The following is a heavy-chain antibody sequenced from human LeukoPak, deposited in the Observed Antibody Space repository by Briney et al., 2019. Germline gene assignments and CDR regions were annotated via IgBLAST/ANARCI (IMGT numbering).Heavy chain of an antibody. CDR2: RIT. CDR3: ARARYCTSSSCPPGGFRNVFDV. Sequence: RITTYSPSLKSRVTIPIDKSKNQFSLNLNSVTAADTAVYYCARARYCTSSSCPPGGFRNVFDVWGQGTTVTVSS. D-gene: IGHD2-15*01. J-gene: IGHJ3*01. V-gene: IGHV4-61*02.